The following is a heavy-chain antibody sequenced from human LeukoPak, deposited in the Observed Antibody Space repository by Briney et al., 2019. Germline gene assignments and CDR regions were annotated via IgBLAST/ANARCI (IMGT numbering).Heavy chain of an antibody. CDR2: IWYDGSNK. J-gene: IGHJ4*02. D-gene: IGHD4-17*01. CDR1: GLSFSSYA. Sequence: GGSLRLSCAASGLSFSSYAMHWVRQAPGKGLEWVSAIWYDGSNKFYADPVKGRFTISRDSSKNTLFLQMNGLRAEDTAVYYCAKSGPDFGDLPSEYYFDFWGQGTLVTVSS. V-gene: IGHV3-33*06. CDR3: AKSGPDFGDLPSEYYFDF.